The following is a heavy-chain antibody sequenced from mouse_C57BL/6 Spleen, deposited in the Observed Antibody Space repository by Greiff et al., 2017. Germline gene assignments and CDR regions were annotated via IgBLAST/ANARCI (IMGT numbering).Heavy chain of an antibody. CDR3: ARTPDYYGSSYWYFDV. D-gene: IGHD1-1*01. J-gene: IGHJ1*03. Sequence: QVHVKQSGPELVKPGASVKISCKASGYAFSSSWMNWVKQRPGKGLEWIGRIYPGDGDTNYNGKFKGKATLTADKSSSTAYMQLSSLTSEDSAVYFCARTPDYYGSSYWYFDVWGTGTTVTVSS. V-gene: IGHV1-82*01. CDR2: IYPGDGDT. CDR1: GYAFSSSW.